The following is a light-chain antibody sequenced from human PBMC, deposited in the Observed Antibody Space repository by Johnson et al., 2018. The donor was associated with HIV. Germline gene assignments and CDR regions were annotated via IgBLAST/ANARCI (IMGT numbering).Light chain of an antibody. J-gene: IGLJ1*01. CDR3: GTWDSSLSAYV. V-gene: IGLV1-51*01. Sequence: VLTQPPSVSAAPGQRVTISCSGSNSNIGNNYVSWYQQFPGTAPKLLIYENNKRPSGIPDRFSGSKSGTSATLGITGLQTGDEADYYCGTWDSSLSAYVFGTGTKVTVL. CDR2: ENN. CDR1: NSNIGNNY.